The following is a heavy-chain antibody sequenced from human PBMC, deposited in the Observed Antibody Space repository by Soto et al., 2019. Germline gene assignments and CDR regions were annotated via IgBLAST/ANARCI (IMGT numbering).Heavy chain of an antibody. V-gene: IGHV2-5*02. D-gene: IGHD5-18*01. CDR1: GFSLSTSGVG. J-gene: IGHJ5*02. CDR2: IYWDDDK. CDR3: AHSQGIQLCCNWFDP. Sequence: QITLKESGPTLVKPTQTLTLTCTFSGFSLSTSGVGVGWIRQPPGKALEWLALIYWDDDKRYSPSLKSRLTITKATSKNRVVLTMTNMDPVDTATYYCAHSQGIQLCCNWFDPWGQGTLVTVSS.